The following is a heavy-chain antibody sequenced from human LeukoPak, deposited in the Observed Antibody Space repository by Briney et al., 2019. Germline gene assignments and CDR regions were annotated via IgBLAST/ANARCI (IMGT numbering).Heavy chain of an antibody. CDR2: IWYDGSNK. CDR1: GFTFSSYG. CDR3: AKGGVDIVATTHLRAGFYFDY. D-gene: IGHD5-12*01. J-gene: IGHJ4*02. Sequence: GRSLRLSCAASGFTFSSYGMHWVRQAPGKGLEWVAVIWYDGSNKYYADSVKGRFTISRDNSKNTLYLQMNSLRAEDTAVYYCAKGGVDIVATTHLRAGFYFDYWGQGTLVTVSS. V-gene: IGHV3-33*06.